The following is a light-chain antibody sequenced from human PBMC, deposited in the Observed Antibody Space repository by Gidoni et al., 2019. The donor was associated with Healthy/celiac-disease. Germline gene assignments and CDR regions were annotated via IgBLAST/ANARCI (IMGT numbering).Light chain of an antibody. V-gene: IGLV2-14*01. J-gene: IGLJ3*02. CDR3: SSYTSSSTLWV. CDR2: DVS. Sequence: SALTQPASVSGSAGQSITISCTGTSSDGGGYNYVSWYQQHPGKAPKLMIYDVSNRPSGVSTRFSGSKSGNTSSLTISGLQAEDEADYYCSSYTSSSTLWVFGGGTKLTVL. CDR1: SSDGGGYNY.